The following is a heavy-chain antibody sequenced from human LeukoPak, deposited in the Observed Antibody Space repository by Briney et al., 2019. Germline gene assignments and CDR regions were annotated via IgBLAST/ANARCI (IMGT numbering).Heavy chain of an antibody. CDR2: ISSSSGYI. Sequence: PGGSLRLSCAASGFTFSTYSMNWVRQAPGKGLEWVSSISSSSGYIYYADSVKGRFTISRDNAKNSLYLQMNSLRAEDTAVYYCATAQLWSIWYFDLWGRGTLVTVSS. CDR1: GFTFSTYS. CDR3: ATAQLWSIWYFDL. V-gene: IGHV3-21*01. D-gene: IGHD5-18*01. J-gene: IGHJ2*01.